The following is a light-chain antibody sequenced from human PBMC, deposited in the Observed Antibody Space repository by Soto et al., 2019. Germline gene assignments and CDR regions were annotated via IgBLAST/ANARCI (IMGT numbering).Light chain of an antibody. V-gene: IGKV2-30*02. CDR1: QSLVHGDGNTY. CDR3: MQGKRWPRT. Sequence: DVVLTQTPLSLPVTLGQPASISCRSSQSLVHGDGNTYFNWFHQRPGQPPRRLIYFISALDSGVPYRFSGSGSGTNFTLKISRVEAEDVGIYYCMQGKRWPRTFGHGTKLAIE. CDR2: FIS. J-gene: IGKJ2*01.